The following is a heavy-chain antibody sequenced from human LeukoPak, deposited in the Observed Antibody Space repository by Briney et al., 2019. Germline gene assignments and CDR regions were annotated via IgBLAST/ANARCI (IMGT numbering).Heavy chain of an antibody. J-gene: IGHJ3*02. CDR3: AIDGLVGATRGAFDI. CDR2: INPNSGGT. Sequence: ASVKVSCKASGYTFTGYYMHWVRQAPGQGLEWMGWINPNSGGTNYAQKFQGRVTMTRDTSISTAYMELSRLRSDDTAVYYCAIDGLVGATRGAFDIWGRGTMVTVSS. D-gene: IGHD1-26*01. V-gene: IGHV1-2*02. CDR1: GYTFTGYY.